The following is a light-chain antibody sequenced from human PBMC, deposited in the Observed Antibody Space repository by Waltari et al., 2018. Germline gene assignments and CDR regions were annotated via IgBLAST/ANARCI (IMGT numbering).Light chain of an antibody. CDR3: QMYVRLPVT. Sequence: EIVLTQSPGPLAFSPGERATLSCRASQSVGRALAWYQQKPGQAPRLLIYDTSTRATGIPDRFSGSGSGTDFSLTISRVEPEDFAVYYCQMYVRLPVTFGQGTKVEVK. V-gene: IGKV3-20*01. J-gene: IGKJ1*01. CDR2: DTS. CDR1: QSVGRA.